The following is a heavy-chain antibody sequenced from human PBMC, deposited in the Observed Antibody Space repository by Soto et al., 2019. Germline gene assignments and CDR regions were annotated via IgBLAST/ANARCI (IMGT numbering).Heavy chain of an antibody. Sequence: QVQLQQWGAGLLKPSETLSLTYDVYGGSFSGYYWTCIRQPPGTGLEWIGEINHSGSTNYNPSLKNRLTISADTAKNQLSLRLTSLTTPHTAVYYCARDKITCLFDYWGKGTLVTVSS. D-gene: IGHD3-10*01. J-gene: IGHJ4*02. CDR2: INHSGST. CDR1: GGSFSGYY. V-gene: IGHV4-34*01. CDR3: ARDKITCLFDY.